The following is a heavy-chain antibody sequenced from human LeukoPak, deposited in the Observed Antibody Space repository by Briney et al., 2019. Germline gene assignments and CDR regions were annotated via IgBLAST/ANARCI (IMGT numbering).Heavy chain of an antibody. Sequence: SETLSLTCTVSGGSISSGSYYWSWIRQPAGKGLEWIGRIYTSGSTNYNPSLKSRVTISVDTSKNQFSLKLSSVTAADTAVYYCAREPWEMYGSGSYYNGDAFDIWGQGNNGHRLF. J-gene: IGHJ3*02. V-gene: IGHV4-61*02. D-gene: IGHD3-10*01. CDR2: IYTSGST. CDR3: AREPWEMYGSGSYYNGDAFDI. CDR1: GGSISSGSYY.